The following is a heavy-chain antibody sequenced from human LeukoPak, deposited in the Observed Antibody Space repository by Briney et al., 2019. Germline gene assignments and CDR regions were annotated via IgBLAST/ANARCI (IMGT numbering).Heavy chain of an antibody. CDR3: ARDNPTSNYYDSSGKYRGDH. Sequence: GGSLRLSCAASGFTFSSYSMNWVRQAPGKGLEWVSSISSSSSYIYYADSVKGRFTISRDNAKNSLYLQMNSLRAEDTAVYYCARDNPTSNYYDSSGKYRGDHWGQGTLVTVSS. V-gene: IGHV3-21*01. D-gene: IGHD3-22*01. CDR1: GFTFSSYS. CDR2: ISSSSSYI. J-gene: IGHJ4*02.